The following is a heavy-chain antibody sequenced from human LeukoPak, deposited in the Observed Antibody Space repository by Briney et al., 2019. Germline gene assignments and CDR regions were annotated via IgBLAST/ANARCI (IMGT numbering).Heavy chain of an antibody. V-gene: IGHV4-59*01. CDR2: IYDSGSN. CDR1: GGSISSYY. J-gene: IGHJ4*02. Sequence: SETLSLTCTVSGGSISSYYWSWIRQPPGKGLEWIGNIYDSGSNNYNPSLKSRVTISVDTSKNQCSLKLSSVTAADTAVYYCARQSISGSSLSYFDYWGQGTLVNVST. CDR3: ARQSISGSSLSYFDY. D-gene: IGHD3-22*01.